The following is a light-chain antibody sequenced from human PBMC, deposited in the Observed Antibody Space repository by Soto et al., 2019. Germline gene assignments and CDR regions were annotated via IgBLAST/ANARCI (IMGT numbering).Light chain of an antibody. CDR3: CSYAGSSSFGVV. V-gene: IGLV2-23*02. Sequence: QSALTQPASVSGSPGQSITISCTGTSSDVGSYNLVSWYQQHPGKAPKLMIYEVSKRPSGVSNRFSGSKSGNTASLTISGLQAEDEADYYCCSYAGSSSFGVVFGLGTKVSVL. CDR1: SSDVGSYNL. CDR2: EVS. J-gene: IGLJ2*01.